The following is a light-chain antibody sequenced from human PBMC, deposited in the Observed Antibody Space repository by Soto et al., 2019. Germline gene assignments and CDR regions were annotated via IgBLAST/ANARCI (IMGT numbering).Light chain of an antibody. CDR2: EGT. Sequence: QSVLTQPASVSASPGQSITISCTGTSSNVGTYDLVSWYQHHPDKAPKLIIDEGTKRPSGISSRFSGSKSGNTASLTISGLQAEDDADYYCCSFAVGAALVFGGGTKLTVL. CDR1: SSNVGTYDL. CDR3: CSFAVGAALV. V-gene: IGLV2-23*01. J-gene: IGLJ2*01.